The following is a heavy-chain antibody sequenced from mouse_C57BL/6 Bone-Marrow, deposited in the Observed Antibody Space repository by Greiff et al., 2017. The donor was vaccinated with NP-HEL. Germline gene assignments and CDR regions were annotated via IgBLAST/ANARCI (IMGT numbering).Heavy chain of an antibody. CDR3: ARRYDSHWYFDV. CDR1: GFTFSDYY. V-gene: IGHV5-12*01. D-gene: IGHD2-4*01. J-gene: IGHJ1*03. Sequence: EVMLVESGGGLVQPGGSLKLSCAASGFTFSDYYMYWVRQTPEKRLEWVAYISNGGGSTYYPDTVKGRFTISRDNAKNTLYLQMSRLKSEDTAMYYCARRYDSHWYFDVWGTGTTVTVSS. CDR2: ISNGGGST.